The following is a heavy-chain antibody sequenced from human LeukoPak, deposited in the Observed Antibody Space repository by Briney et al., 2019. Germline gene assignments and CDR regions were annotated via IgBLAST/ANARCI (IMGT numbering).Heavy chain of an antibody. CDR2: VIPIFGTA. CDR3: AREPKDYDFWSGETADFDY. D-gene: IGHD3-3*01. Sequence: SVKVSCKASGGTFSSYAISWVRQAPGQGLEWMGRVIPIFGTANYAQKFQGRVTITTDESTSTAYMELRSLRSDDTAVYYCAREPKDYDFWSGETADFDYWGQGSLVTVSS. J-gene: IGHJ4*02. CDR1: GGTFSSYA. V-gene: IGHV1-69*05.